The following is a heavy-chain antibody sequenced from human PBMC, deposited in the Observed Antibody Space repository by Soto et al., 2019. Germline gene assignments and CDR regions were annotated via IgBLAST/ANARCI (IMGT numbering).Heavy chain of an antibody. D-gene: IGHD6-13*01. CDR3: ARVQPGWGSSWYRNAFDI. CDR1: GGSVSIGDYL. Sequence: PSETLSLTCTVFGGSVSIGDYLWSWIRQRPGKGLEWIGEISPSGTTNYSPSLKSRVSISVDTSKNQFSLNLTSLTAEDTAVYYCARVQPGWGSSWYRNAFDIWGKGTMVTVSS. V-gene: IGHV4-61*08. J-gene: IGHJ3*02. CDR2: ISPSGTT.